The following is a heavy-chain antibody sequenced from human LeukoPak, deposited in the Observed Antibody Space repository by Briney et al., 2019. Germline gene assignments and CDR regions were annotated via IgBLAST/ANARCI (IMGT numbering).Heavy chain of an antibody. CDR1: GASISSNKW. Sequence: SETLSLTCAVSGASISSNKWWNWVRQPPGKGLEWIGEIYHSGSTNFNPSLKSRVTISVDTSKNQFSLKLSSVTAADTAVYYCARYKSDYVWGSYRYNYAFDIWGQGTMVTVSS. D-gene: IGHD3-16*02. V-gene: IGHV4-4*02. CDR2: IYHSGST. CDR3: ARYKSDYVWGSYRYNYAFDI. J-gene: IGHJ3*02.